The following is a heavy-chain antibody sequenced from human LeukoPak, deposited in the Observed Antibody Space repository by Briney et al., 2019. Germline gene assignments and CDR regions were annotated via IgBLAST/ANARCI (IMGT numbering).Heavy chain of an antibody. D-gene: IGHD2-2*01. CDR2: FDPEDGET. CDR3: ATANPRYQLLYWFDP. J-gene: IGHJ5*02. V-gene: IGHV1-24*01. CDR1: GYTLTELS. Sequence: GSVKVSCKVSGYTLTELSMHWVRQAPGKGLEWMGGFDPEDGETIYAQKFQGRVTMTEDTSTDTAYMELSSLRSEDTAVYYCATANPRYQLLYWFDPWGQGTLVTVSS.